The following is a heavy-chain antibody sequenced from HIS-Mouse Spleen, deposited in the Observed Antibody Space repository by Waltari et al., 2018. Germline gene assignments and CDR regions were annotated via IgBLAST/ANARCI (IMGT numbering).Heavy chain of an antibody. J-gene: IGHJ4*02. D-gene: IGHD2-21*02. CDR3: ARGGGMTSLFDY. Sequence: QVQLQESGPGLVKPSQTLSLTCTVSGGSISSGGYYWNWIRQHPGKGMEWIGYIYYSGSTYYNPSLKSRVTISVDTSKNQFSLKLSSVTAADTAVYYCARGGGMTSLFDYWGQGTLVTVSS. V-gene: IGHV4-31*03. CDR1: GGSISSGGYY. CDR2: IYYSGST.